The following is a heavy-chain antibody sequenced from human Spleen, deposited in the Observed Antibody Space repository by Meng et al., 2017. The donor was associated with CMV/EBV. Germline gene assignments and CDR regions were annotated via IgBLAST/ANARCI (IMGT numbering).Heavy chain of an antibody. CDR1: GFTFSSYW. V-gene: IGHV3-23*01. CDR3: AKPIYDGDYSVGFDY. CDR2: ISGSGGST. J-gene: IGHJ4*02. Sequence: GGSLRLSCAASGFTFSSYWMSWVRQAPGKGLEWVSAISGSGGSTYYADSVKGRFTISRDNSKNTLYLQMNSLRAEDTAVYYCAKPIYDGDYSVGFDYWGQGTLVTVSS. D-gene: IGHD4-17*01.